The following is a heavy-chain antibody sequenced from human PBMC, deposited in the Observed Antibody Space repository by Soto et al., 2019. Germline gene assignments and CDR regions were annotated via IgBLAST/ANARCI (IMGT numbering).Heavy chain of an antibody. D-gene: IGHD6-13*01. J-gene: IGHJ6*02. V-gene: IGHV3-30*04. CDR1: GFTFSNYA. Sequence: GGSLRLSCAASGFTFSNYAMSWVRQSPGKGLEWVSSITYGGNSKYYADSVKGRFTISRDNSKNTLYLQMNSLRAEDTAVYYCAREKQLVFDYYYYYGMDVWGQGTTVTVSS. CDR2: ITYGGNSK. CDR3: AREKQLVFDYYYYYGMDV.